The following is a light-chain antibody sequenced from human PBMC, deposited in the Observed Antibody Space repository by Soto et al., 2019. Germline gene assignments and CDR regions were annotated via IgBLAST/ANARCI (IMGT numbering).Light chain of an antibody. Sequence: QSALTQPASVSGSPGQSITISCTGTSSDVGGYNYVSWYQQHPGKAPKLMIYDVSNRPSGVSNRLSGSKYGNTASLTISGLQAEDEADYYCSSYTSSSTLVFGTGTKVTVL. V-gene: IGLV2-14*01. CDR3: SSYTSSSTLV. J-gene: IGLJ1*01. CDR2: DVS. CDR1: SSDVGGYNY.